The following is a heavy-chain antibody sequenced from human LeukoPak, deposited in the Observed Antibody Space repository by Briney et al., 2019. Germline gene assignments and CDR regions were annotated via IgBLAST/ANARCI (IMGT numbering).Heavy chain of an antibody. CDR3: AKDATGFSDFDY. V-gene: IGHV3-23*01. D-gene: IGHD3-9*01. Sequence: GGSLRLSCAASGFIFSRHGMNWVRQAPGKGLEWVSGISPSGDITYYADSVKGRFTISRDNSKNTVYLQMDSLRFEDAAVYYCAKDATGFSDFDYWGQGTLVTVSS. CDR2: ISPSGDIT. J-gene: IGHJ4*02. CDR1: GFIFSRHG.